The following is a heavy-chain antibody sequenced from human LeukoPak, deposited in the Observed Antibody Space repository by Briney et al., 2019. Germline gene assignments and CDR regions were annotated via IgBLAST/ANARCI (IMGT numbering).Heavy chain of an antibody. CDR3: AKDGDSSGWYRYFDY. CDR2: ISGSGGST. J-gene: IGHJ4*02. D-gene: IGHD6-19*01. V-gene: IGHV3-23*01. CDR1: GFTFSSYA. Sequence: GGSLRLSCAASGFTFSSYAMSWVRQAPGKGLEWVSAISGSGGSTYYAGSVKGRFTISRDNSKNTLYLQMNSLRAEDTAVYYCAKDGDSSGWYRYFDYWGQGTLVTVSS.